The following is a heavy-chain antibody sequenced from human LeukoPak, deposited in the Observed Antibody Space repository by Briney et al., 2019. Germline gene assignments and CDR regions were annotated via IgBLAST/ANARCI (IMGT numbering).Heavy chain of an antibody. CDR3: ARVLAEMAAVWRDDVFDI. Sequence: SETLSLTCTVSGDSINGYYWSWIRQPPGKGLEWIGFIYSGGGTNYNPSLKSRVTISVDTSKNQFALRVNSVTAADTAVYYCARVLAEMAAVWRDDVFDIWGQGTMVTVSS. CDR1: GDSINGYY. V-gene: IGHV4-59*01. D-gene: IGHD5-24*01. J-gene: IGHJ3*02. CDR2: IYSGGGT.